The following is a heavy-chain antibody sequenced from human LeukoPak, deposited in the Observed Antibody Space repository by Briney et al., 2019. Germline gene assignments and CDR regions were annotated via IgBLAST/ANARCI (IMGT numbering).Heavy chain of an antibody. CDR3: AKDTITIFGVVIPFDY. CDR1: GFTFSSYA. D-gene: IGHD3-3*01. CDR2: ISGSGGST. J-gene: IGHJ4*02. V-gene: IGHV3-23*01. Sequence: GGSLRLSCAASGFTFSSYAMSWVRQAPGKGLEWVSAISGSGGSTYYADSVKGRLTISRDNSKNTLYLQMNSLRAEDTAVYYCAKDTITIFGVVIPFDYWGQGTLVTVSS.